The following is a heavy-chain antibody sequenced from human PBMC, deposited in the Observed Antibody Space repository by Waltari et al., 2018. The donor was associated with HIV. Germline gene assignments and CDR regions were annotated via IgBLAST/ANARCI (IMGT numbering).Heavy chain of an antibody. CDR3: ASNHIAVNGTTFAF. V-gene: IGHV4-34*02. CDR1: GGSITGSH. J-gene: IGHJ4*02. Sequence: QVLLQQWGAGLLKPSETLSLTCALYGGSITGSHWSWVRQFPGRGFEWIGDSNHSGDVTLNPSLKSRVSMSMDASKRQFSLNLRSVSAADTSVYFCASNHIAVNGTTFAFWGQGNLVVVSS. D-gene: IGHD3-3*01. CDR2: SNHSGDV.